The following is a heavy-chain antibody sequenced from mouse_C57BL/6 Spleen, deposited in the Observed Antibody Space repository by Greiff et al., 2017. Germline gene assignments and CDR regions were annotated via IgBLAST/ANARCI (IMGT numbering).Heavy chain of an antibody. J-gene: IGHJ2*01. CDR3: ARWTTVVPFDY. D-gene: IGHD1-1*01. CDR2: IDPSDSYT. V-gene: IGHV1-50*01. Sequence: QVQLQQSGAELVKPGASVKLSCKASGYTFTSYWMQWVKQRPGQGLEWIGEIDPSDSYTNYNQKFKGKATLTVDTSSSTAYMQLSSLTSEDSAVYYCARWTTVVPFDYWGQGTTLTVSS. CDR1: GYTFTSYW.